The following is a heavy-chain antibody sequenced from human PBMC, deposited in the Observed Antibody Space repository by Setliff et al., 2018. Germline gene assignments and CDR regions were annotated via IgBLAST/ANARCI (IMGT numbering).Heavy chain of an antibody. D-gene: IGHD5-18*01. V-gene: IGHV3-23*01. CDR1: GFSLSRHW. J-gene: IGHJ6*02. CDR2: ITGSGTTT. Sequence: PGGSLRLSGVVSGFSLSRHWMSWVRQAPGKGLEWVSVITGSGTTTYYADSVKGRFTISRDNSKNTVYLQMNSLRAEDTSIYYCATEHNYGYAHYYYGMAVWGLGTTGTASS. CDR3: ATEHNYGYAHYYYGMAV.